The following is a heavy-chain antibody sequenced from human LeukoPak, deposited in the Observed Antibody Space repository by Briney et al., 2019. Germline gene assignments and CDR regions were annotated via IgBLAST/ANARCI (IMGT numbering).Heavy chain of an antibody. CDR3: ARDLITFGGGHAFDI. Sequence: SETLSLTCTVSGGSIGSGGYYWSWIRRHPGKGLEWIGYIYYSGSTYYNPSLKSRVTISVDTSKNQFSLKLSSVTAADTAVYYCARDLITFGGGHAFDIWGQGTMVTVSS. CDR2: IYYSGST. D-gene: IGHD3-16*01. V-gene: IGHV4-31*03. J-gene: IGHJ3*02. CDR1: GGSIGSGGYY.